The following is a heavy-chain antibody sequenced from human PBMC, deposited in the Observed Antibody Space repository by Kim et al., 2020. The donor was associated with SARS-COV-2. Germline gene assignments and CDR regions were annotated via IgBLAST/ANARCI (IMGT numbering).Heavy chain of an antibody. V-gene: IGHV1-46*01. CDR2: INPSGGST. Sequence: ASVKVSCKASGYTFTSYYMHWVRQAPGQGLEWMGIINPSGGSTSYAQKFQGRVTMTRDTSTSTVYMELSSLRSEDTAVYYCARAPSSSWYPGGYFEYWGQGTLVTVSS. CDR3: ARAPSSSWYPGGYFEY. D-gene: IGHD6-13*01. CDR1: GYTFTSYY. J-gene: IGHJ4*02.